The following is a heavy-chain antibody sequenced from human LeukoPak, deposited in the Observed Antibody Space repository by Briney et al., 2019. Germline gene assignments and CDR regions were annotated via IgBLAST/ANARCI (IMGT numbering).Heavy chain of an antibody. CDR2: INHSGST. CDR3: ARGVPRDCSGGSCYSGYDY. Sequence: SETLSLTCTVSGGSISSSSYYWGWIRQPPGKGLEWIGEINHSGSTNYNPSLKSRVTISVDTSKNQFSLKLSSVTAADTAVYYCARGVPRDCSGGSCYSGYDYWGQGTLVTVSS. CDR1: GGSISSSSYY. V-gene: IGHV4-39*07. J-gene: IGHJ4*02. D-gene: IGHD2-15*01.